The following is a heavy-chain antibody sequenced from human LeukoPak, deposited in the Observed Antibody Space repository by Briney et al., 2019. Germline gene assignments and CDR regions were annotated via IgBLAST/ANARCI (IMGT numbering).Heavy chain of an antibody. D-gene: IGHD3-3*01. V-gene: IGHV1-18*01. CDR1: GYTFTSYG. CDR3: ARDLKITILGVLPWDYFDY. J-gene: IGHJ4*02. Sequence: VASVKVSCKASGYTFTSYGISWVRQAPGQGLEWMGWISAYNGNIKYAQKFQGRVTMTTDTSTRTAYMELRSLTADDTALYYCARDLKITILGVLPWDYFDYWGQGTLVTVSS. CDR2: ISAYNGNI.